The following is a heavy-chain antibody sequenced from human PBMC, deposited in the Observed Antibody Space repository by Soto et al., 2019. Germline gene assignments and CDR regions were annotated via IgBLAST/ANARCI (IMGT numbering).Heavy chain of an antibody. V-gene: IGHV4-59*12. CDR3: ARAMAGGYSTYWPLDY. Sequence: SETLSLTCSVSGGSIGSYCWSWIRQPPGKGLEWIGFIYYSETTYYNPSLKSRVTISVDTSKNQFSLKLSSVTADDTAVYFCARAMAGGYSTYWPLDYWGQGTLVTVS. CDR1: GGSIGSYC. D-gene: IGHD6-13*01. J-gene: IGHJ4*02. CDR2: IYYSETT.